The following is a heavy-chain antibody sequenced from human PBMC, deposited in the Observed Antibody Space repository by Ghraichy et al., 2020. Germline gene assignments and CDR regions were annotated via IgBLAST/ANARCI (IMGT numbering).Heavy chain of an antibody. J-gene: IGHJ5*02. Sequence: ASVKVSCKASGYTFTSYDINWVRQATGQGLEWMGWMNPNSGNTGYAQKFQGRVTMTRNTSISTAYMELSSLRSEDTAVYYCARGHSRTTVTTPWGQGTLVTVSS. V-gene: IGHV1-8*01. CDR1: GYTFTSYD. CDR2: MNPNSGNT. CDR3: ARGHSRTTVTTP. D-gene: IGHD4-17*01.